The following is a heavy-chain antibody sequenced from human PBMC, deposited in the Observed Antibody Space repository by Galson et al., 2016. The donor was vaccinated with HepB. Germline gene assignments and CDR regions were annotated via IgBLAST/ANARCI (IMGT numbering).Heavy chain of an antibody. V-gene: IGHV3-21*01. CDR1: GFRFSDYR. CDR3: ARGQGGFEGFVH. Sequence: SLRLSCAGSGFRFSDYRMNWFRRAPGKGLEWISSLDGSGTWQLSSDSLQGRFTISSDNGKNTVFLQMNDLTPQDTAIYYCARGQGGFEGFVHWGQGTLVTVSS. CDR2: LDGSGTWQ. D-gene: IGHD5-12*01. J-gene: IGHJ5*02.